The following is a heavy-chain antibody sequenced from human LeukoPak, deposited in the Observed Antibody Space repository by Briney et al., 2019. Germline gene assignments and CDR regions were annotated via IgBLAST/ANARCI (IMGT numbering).Heavy chain of an antibody. CDR2: INYSGNT. Sequence: PSETLSLTCSVFGGSTSSSSYYWGWIRQPPGKGLEWIGSINYSGNTHYNPSLESRVTISVDTSKNQFSLKLNSVTATDSAVYYCARVLVGAIPHGPPRHWGQGTLVTVSS. V-gene: IGHV4-39*07. D-gene: IGHD1-26*01. CDR3: ARVLVGAIPHGPPRH. CDR1: GGSTSSSSYY. J-gene: IGHJ1*01.